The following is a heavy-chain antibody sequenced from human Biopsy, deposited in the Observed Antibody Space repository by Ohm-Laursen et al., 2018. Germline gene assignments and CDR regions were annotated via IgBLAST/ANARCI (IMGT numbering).Heavy chain of an antibody. Sequence: TLSHTCTVSDDSIRNFYWTWIRQPPGQGLEWIGHASYSGYTNYNPSLKSRVTISVDTSKNHFSLNLRSVTAADTAVYSCARLGNFWNAEDGLDLWGLGTMVTVSS. CDR3: ARLGNFWNAEDGLDL. CDR1: DDSIRNFY. V-gene: IGHV4-59*08. CDR2: ASYSGYT. D-gene: IGHD3-3*01. J-gene: IGHJ3*01.